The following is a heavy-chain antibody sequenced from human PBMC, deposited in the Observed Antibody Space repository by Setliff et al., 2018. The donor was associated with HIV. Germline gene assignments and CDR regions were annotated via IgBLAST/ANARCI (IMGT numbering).Heavy chain of an antibody. Sequence: ASVKVSCKASGGPFTSSSIGWVRQAPGQGLEWMGRIIPILGVPRYAQKFQGRVTITADKSTSTSYMHLSSLRAENTAVYFCARGGDYDSSGYYVTWGQGSLVTVSS. CDR3: ARGGDYDSSGYYVT. CDR2: IIPILGVP. V-gene: IGHV1-69*02. D-gene: IGHD3-22*01. J-gene: IGHJ4*02. CDR1: GGPFTSSS.